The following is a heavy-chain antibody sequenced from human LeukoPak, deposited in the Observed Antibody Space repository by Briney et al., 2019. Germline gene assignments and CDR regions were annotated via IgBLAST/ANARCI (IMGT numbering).Heavy chain of an antibody. J-gene: IGHJ4*02. Sequence: SETLSLTCTVSGGSISSYYWSWIRQPPGKGLEWIGYIYYSGSTNYNPSLKSRVTISVDTSKNQFSLKLSSVTAADTAVYYCARHHSSSYGSGSFSDYWGQGTLVTVSS. CDR2: IYYSGST. D-gene: IGHD3-10*01. CDR1: GGSISSYY. CDR3: ARHHSSSYGSGSFSDY. V-gene: IGHV4-59*08.